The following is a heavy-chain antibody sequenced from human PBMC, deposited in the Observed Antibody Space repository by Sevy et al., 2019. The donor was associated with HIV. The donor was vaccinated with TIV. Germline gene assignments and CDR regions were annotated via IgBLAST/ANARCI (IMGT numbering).Heavy chain of an antibody. J-gene: IGHJ6*02. CDR1: GYTFSSYG. Sequence: ASVRVSCKASGYTFSSYGITWVRQAPGQGLEWMGWISTYNGDTNYAQKFQGRVTMTTDTSTSTAYMDLGSLRFDDTAGYYCARLDLSGSGWYGNGMDVWGQGTTVTVSS. V-gene: IGHV1-18*01. CDR2: ISTYNGDT. CDR3: ARLDLSGSGWYGNGMDV. D-gene: IGHD6-19*01.